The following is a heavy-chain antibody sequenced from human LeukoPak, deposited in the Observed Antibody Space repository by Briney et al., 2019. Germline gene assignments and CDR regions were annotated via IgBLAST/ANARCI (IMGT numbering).Heavy chain of an antibody. CDR3: AKVEGGMVRGVIIAP. Sequence: GGSLRLSCAASGFTFSSYGMHWVRQAPGKGLEWVAFIRYDGSNKYYPDSVKGRFTISRDNSKNTLYLQMNSLRAEDTAVYYCAKVEGGMVRGVIIAPWGQGTLVTVSS. D-gene: IGHD3-10*01. CDR1: GFTFSSYG. CDR2: IRYDGSNK. J-gene: IGHJ4*02. V-gene: IGHV3-30*02.